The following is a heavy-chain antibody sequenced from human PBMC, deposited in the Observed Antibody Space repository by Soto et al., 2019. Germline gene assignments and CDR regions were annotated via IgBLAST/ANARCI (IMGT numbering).Heavy chain of an antibody. CDR3: ARGFELVPATPNWFDP. D-gene: IGHD1-26*01. V-gene: IGHV4-30-4*01. Sequence: PSETLSLTCTVSGGSVSSGDYYWSWIRQPPGKGLELIGYIYYSGSTYYNPSLKSRLTMSVDTSKNQFSLKLTSVTAADTAVYYCARGFELVPATPNWFDPWGQGTLVTVSS. CDR1: GGSVSSGDYY. J-gene: IGHJ5*02. CDR2: IYYSGST.